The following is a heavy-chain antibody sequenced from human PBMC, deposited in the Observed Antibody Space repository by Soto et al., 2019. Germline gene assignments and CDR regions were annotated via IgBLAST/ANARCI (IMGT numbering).Heavy chain of an antibody. CDR2: IFPMFGPE. V-gene: IGHV1-69*05. CDR1: GGTFRTSA. Sequence: SVEVSCKASGGTFRTSAMCGVRQAPGQRLEWVGGIFPMFGPEKYAPKVQCRVTMTTDESTNTLYMELGSLRSEYTAGYYCARGLEPSTGWHYFDYWGQGPLVTVSS. J-gene: IGHJ4*02. D-gene: IGHD2-8*02. CDR3: ARGLEPSTGWHYFDY.